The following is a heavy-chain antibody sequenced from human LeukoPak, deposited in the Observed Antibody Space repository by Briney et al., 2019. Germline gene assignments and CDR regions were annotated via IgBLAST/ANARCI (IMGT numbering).Heavy chain of an antibody. CDR3: ARESVTTPGPYYGMDV. CDR2: IKHSGST. V-gene: IGHV4-34*01. Sequence: SETLSLTCAVYGGSFSGYYWSWIRQPPGKGLEWIGEIKHSGSTNYNPSLKSRVTISVDTSKNQFSLKLSSVTAADTAVYYCARESVTTPGPYYGMDVWGKGTTVTVSS. CDR1: GGSFSGYY. D-gene: IGHD4-17*01. J-gene: IGHJ6*04.